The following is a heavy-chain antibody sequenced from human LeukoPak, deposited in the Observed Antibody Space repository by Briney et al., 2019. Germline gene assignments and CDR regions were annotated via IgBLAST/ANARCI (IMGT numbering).Heavy chain of an antibody. J-gene: IGHJ4*02. Sequence: PGGSLRLSCAASGFTFSSYAMHWVRQAPGKGLEWVAVISYDGSNKYYADSVKGRFTISRDNSKNTLYLQMNSLRAEDTAVYYCANHKGDYGGKGAIDYWGQGTLVTVSS. CDR2: ISYDGSNK. D-gene: IGHD4-23*01. CDR1: GFTFSSYA. CDR3: ANHKGDYGGKGAIDY. V-gene: IGHV3-30-3*01.